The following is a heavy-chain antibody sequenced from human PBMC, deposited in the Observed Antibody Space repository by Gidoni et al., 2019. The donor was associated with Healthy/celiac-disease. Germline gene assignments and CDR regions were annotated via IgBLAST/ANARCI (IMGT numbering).Heavy chain of an antibody. CDR2: IKSKTDGGTT. CDR1: GFTFSNAW. V-gene: IGHV3-15*01. Sequence: EVQLVESGGGLVKPGGSLRLSCAASGFTFSNAWMSWVRQAPGKGLEWVGRIKSKTDGGTTDYAAPVKGRFTISRDDSKNTLYLQMNSLKTEDTAVYYCTTEIYGSGRSGYFDYWGQGTLVTVSS. J-gene: IGHJ4*02. CDR3: TTEIYGSGRSGYFDY. D-gene: IGHD3-10*01.